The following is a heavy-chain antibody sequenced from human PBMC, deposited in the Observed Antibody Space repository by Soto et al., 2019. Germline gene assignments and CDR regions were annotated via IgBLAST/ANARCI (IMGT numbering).Heavy chain of an antibody. J-gene: IGHJ4*02. Sequence: GGSLRLSCAASGFTFSSYAMHWVRQAPGKGLEWVAVISYDGSNKYYADSVKGRFTISRDNSKNTLYLQMNSLRAEDTAVYYCARPIVVVVIGYEFDYWGQGTLVTVSS. CDR2: ISYDGSNK. V-gene: IGHV3-30-3*01. D-gene: IGHD3-22*01. CDR1: GFTFSSYA. CDR3: ARPIVVVVIGYEFDY.